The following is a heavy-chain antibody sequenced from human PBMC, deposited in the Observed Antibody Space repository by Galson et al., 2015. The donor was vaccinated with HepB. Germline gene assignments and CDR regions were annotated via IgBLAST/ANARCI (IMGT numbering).Heavy chain of an antibody. CDR2: INPNSGGT. CDR1: GYTFTGYY. Sequence: SVKVSCKASGYTFTGYYMHWVRQAPGQGLEWMGWINPNSGGTNYAQKFQGRVTMTRDTSISTAYLQWSSLKASDTAMYYCAISSRAHWGQGTLVTVSS. V-gene: IGHV1-2*02. J-gene: IGHJ4*02. D-gene: IGHD3-10*01. CDR3: AISSRAH.